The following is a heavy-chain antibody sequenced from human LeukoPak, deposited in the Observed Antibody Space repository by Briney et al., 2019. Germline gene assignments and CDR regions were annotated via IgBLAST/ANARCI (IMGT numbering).Heavy chain of an antibody. J-gene: IGHJ5*02. Sequence: SETLSLTCTVSGGSLSSYYWSWIRQPAGQGLEWIGRIYTSGSTNYNPSLKSRVTMSVDTSKNQFSLKLSSVTAADTAVYYCARGIAATPIVWFDPWGQGTLVTVSS. CDR3: ARGIAATPIVWFDP. D-gene: IGHD2-15*01. CDR1: GGSLSSYY. CDR2: IYTSGST. V-gene: IGHV4-4*07.